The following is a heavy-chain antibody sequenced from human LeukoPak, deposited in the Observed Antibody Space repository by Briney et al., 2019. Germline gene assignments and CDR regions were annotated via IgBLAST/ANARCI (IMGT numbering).Heavy chain of an antibody. CDR1: DDSINSGGCS. CDR3: SRETVRGPPK. J-gene: IGHJ4*02. Sequence: SETLSLTCNVSDDSINSGGCSWSWIRQPPGMGLEWIGYIYNSGNAYYNPSLKSRVKISVDRSKNQFFLRLTSVTAADTAVYYCSRETVRGPPKWGQGKLVIVSS. D-gene: IGHD3-10*01. CDR2: IYNSGNA. V-gene: IGHV4-30-2*01.